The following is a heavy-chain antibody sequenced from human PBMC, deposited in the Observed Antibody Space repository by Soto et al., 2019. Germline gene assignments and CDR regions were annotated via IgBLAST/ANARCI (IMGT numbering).Heavy chain of an antibody. V-gene: IGHV1-46*01. CDR2: INPSGGST. Sequence: ASVKVSCKASGYTFTSYYMHWVRQAPGQGLEWMGIINPSGGSTSYAQKFQGRVTMTRDTSTSTVYMELSSLRSEDTAVYYCARDYRGNRVTTVGYNVVYYGMDVWGQGTTVTVSS. CDR3: ARDYRGNRVTTVGYNVVYYGMDV. CDR1: GYTFTSYY. D-gene: IGHD4-4*01. J-gene: IGHJ6*02.